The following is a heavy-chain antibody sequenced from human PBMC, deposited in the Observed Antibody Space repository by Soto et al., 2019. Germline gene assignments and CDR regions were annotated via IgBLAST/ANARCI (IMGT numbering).Heavy chain of an antibody. CDR3: AREGIDNWDGMDV. CDR2: IYYSGST. CDR1: GGSISSGDYY. Sequence: SETLSLTCTVSGGSISSGDYYWIWIRQPPGKGLEWIGYIYYSGSTYYNPSLKSRVTISVDTSKNQFSLKLSSVTAADTAVYYCAREGIDNWDGMDVWGQGTTVTVSS. J-gene: IGHJ6*02. D-gene: IGHD1-1*01. V-gene: IGHV4-30-4*01.